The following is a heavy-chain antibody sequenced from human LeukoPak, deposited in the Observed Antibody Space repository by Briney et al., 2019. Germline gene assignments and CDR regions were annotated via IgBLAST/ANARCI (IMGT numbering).Heavy chain of an antibody. J-gene: IGHJ5*02. V-gene: IGHV4-61*03. D-gene: IGHD3-16*01. CDR1: GVSVSSGSYS. CDR2: IYFNGST. Sequence: PSETLSLTCTVSGVSVSSGSYSWSWIRQPPGKGLEWLGYIYFNGSTNYNPSLKSRVSISVDTSMNHFSLRLSSVTAADTAVYYCARHYGPWGQGTLVTVSS. CDR3: ARHYGP.